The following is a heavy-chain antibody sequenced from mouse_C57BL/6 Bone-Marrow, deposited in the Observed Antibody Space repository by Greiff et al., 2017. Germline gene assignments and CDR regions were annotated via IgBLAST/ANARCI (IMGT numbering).Heavy chain of an antibody. CDR1: GYTFTSYW. CDR2: IYPSDSET. CDR3: ARCGWLLRPIAY. V-gene: IGHV1-61*01. J-gene: IGHJ3*01. Sequence: QVQLQQPGAELVRPGSSVKLSCKASGYTFTSYWMDWVKQRPGQGLEWIGNIYPSDSETHYNQKFKDKATLTVDKSSSTAYMQLSSLTSEDSAVYCGARCGWLLRPIAYWGQGTLVTVSA. D-gene: IGHD2-3*01.